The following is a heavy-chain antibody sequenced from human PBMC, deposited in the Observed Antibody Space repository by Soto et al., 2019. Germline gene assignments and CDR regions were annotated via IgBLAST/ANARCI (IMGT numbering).Heavy chain of an antibody. D-gene: IGHD3-10*01. V-gene: IGHV3-7*04. Sequence: EVQLVESGGGLVQPGGSLRLSCAASGFTFSSYWMSWVRQAPGKGLEWVADIKQDGSEKYYVDSVKGRFTISRDNAKNSMYLQMNSMRAEDMAVYYRAGGSYYYGSGSRRGFFGASDAFDIWGQGTMVTVSS. CDR1: GFTFSSYW. CDR2: IKQDGSEK. CDR3: AGGSYYYGSGSRRGFFGASDAFDI. J-gene: IGHJ3*02.